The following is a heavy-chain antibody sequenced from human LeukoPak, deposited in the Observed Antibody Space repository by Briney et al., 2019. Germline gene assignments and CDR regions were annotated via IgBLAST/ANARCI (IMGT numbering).Heavy chain of an antibody. Sequence: GESLKISCKGSGYNFTNFWIGWVRQMSGKGLEWMGIIYPGDSDTKYSPSFQGQVTISADKSISTAYLQWSSLKASDTAMYYCARSTVTTLDAFDIWGQGTMVTVSS. D-gene: IGHD4-17*01. CDR2: IYPGDSDT. V-gene: IGHV5-51*01. CDR1: GYNFTNFW. CDR3: ARSTVTTLDAFDI. J-gene: IGHJ3*02.